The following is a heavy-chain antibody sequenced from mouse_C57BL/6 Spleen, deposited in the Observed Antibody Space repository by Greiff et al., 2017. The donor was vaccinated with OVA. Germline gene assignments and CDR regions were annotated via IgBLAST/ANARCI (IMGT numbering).Heavy chain of an antibody. V-gene: IGHV1-15*01. D-gene: IGHD1-2*01. Sequence: QVQLQQSGAELVRPGASVTLSCKASGYTFTDYDMHWVKQTPVHGLEWIGAIDPETGGTAYNQKFKGKAILTADKSSSTAYMELRSLTSEDSAVYYCTRETAIAYWGQGTLVTDSA. CDR3: TRETAIAY. J-gene: IGHJ3*01. CDR2: IDPETGGT. CDR1: GYTFTDYD.